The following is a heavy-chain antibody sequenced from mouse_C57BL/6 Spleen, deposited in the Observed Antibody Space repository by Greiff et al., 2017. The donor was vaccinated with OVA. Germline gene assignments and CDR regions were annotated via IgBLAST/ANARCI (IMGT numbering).Heavy chain of an antibody. CDR1: GFTFSDYG. J-gene: IGHJ4*01. D-gene: IGHD4-1*01. V-gene: IGHV5-17*01. CDR3: ARGGNWDHYCCAMDY. Sequence: EVKLVESGGGLVKPGGSLKLSCAASGFTFSDYGMHWVRQAPEKGLEWVAYISSGSSTIYYADTVKGRFTISRDNAKNTLYLQMTSLRSEDTAMYYCARGGNWDHYCCAMDYWGQGTSVTVSS. CDR2: ISSGSSTI.